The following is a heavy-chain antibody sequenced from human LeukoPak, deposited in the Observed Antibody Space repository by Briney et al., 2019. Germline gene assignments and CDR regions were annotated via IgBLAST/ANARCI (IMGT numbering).Heavy chain of an antibody. Sequence: PSETLSLTCTVSGYSISSGNYWGWIRQPPGKGLEWIGNIYHGGSTHYNPSLKSRVTISVDTSKNQFSLKLSSVTAADTAVYYCARVPYDYVWGSDYYYYYMDVWGKGTTVTVSS. CDR3: ARVPYDYVWGSDYYYYYMDV. J-gene: IGHJ6*03. V-gene: IGHV4-38-2*02. D-gene: IGHD3-16*01. CDR1: GYSISSGNY. CDR2: IYHGGST.